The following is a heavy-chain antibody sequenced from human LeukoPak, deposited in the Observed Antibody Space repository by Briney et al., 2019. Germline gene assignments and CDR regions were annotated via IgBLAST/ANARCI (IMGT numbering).Heavy chain of an antibody. Sequence: SGGSLRLSCLASGFTFSSYAMTWVRQAPGEGLEWVSAISGDGTYTYHADSVKGRFTVSRDNSRNSLYLQMNSLRAEDTAVYYCARTYSSFDYWGQGTLVTVSS. CDR3: ARTYSSFDY. V-gene: IGHV3-23*01. CDR1: GFTFSSYA. J-gene: IGHJ4*02. D-gene: IGHD6-19*01. CDR2: ISGDGTYT.